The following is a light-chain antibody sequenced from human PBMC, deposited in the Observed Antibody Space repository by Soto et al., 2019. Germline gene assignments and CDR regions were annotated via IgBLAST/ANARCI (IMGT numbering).Light chain of an antibody. J-gene: IGLJ2*01. Sequence: QSALTQPASVSGSPGQSITISCTGTSSDVGGYNYVSWYQQQPGKAPKLMIYDVTNRPSGVSNRFSGSKSGNTASLTISGLQAEDEADYYCSSYRSSSTYVVFGGGTQLTVL. V-gene: IGLV2-14*01. CDR3: SSYRSSSTYVV. CDR1: SSDVGGYNY. CDR2: DVT.